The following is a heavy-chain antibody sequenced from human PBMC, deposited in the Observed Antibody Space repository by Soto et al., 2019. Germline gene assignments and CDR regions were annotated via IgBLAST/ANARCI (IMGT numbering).Heavy chain of an antibody. D-gene: IGHD2-2*01. V-gene: IGHV3-21*01. CDR3: ARDRDIVVVPAAIAPSGDYYYYGMDV. CDR2: ISSSSSYI. CDR1: GFTVSSCS. Sequence: GTLRLSSADYGFTVSSCSMNWVRQAPGKGLEWVSSISSSSSYIYYADSVKGRFTISRDNAKNSLYLQMNSLRAEDTAVYYCARDRDIVVVPAAIAPSGDYYYYGMDVWGQGTTVTVSS. J-gene: IGHJ6*02.